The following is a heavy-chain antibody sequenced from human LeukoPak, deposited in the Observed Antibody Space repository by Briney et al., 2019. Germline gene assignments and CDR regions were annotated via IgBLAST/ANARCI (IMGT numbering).Heavy chain of an antibody. V-gene: IGHV4-59*08. D-gene: IGHD3-22*01. J-gene: IGHJ5*02. CDR2: IYYSGST. CDR1: GGSISSYD. CDR3: ARQYYDSSGYLDWFDP. Sequence: SETLSLTCTVSGGSISSYDWSWIQQPPGKGLEWIGNIYYSGSTNYNPSLKSRVTISVDTSKNQFSLKLSSVTAADTAVYYCARQYYDSSGYLDWFDPWGQGTLVTVSS.